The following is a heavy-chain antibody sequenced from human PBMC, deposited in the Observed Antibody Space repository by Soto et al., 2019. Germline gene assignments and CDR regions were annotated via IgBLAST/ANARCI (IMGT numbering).Heavy chain of an antibody. CDR3: ARESGYGDYVPHDY. D-gene: IGHD4-17*01. J-gene: IGHJ4*02. CDR2: IWYDGSNK. CDR1: GFTFSSYG. V-gene: IGHV3-33*01. Sequence: PGGSLRLSCAAAGFTFSSYGMHWVRQAPGKGLEWVAVIWYDGSNKYYADSVKGRFTISRDNSKNTLYLQMNSLRAEDTAVYYCARESGYGDYVPHDYWGQGTLVTVSS.